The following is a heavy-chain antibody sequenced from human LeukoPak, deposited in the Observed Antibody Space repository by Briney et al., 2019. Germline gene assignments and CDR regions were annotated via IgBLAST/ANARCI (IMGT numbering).Heavy chain of an antibody. CDR1: GFTVSSNY. Sequence: PGGSLRLSCAASGFTVSSNYMSWVRQAPGKGLEWVSVIYSGGSTYYADSVKGRFTISRDNAKNSLYLQMNSLRAEDTAVYYCARDGYYDSSGYGYWGQGTLVTVSS. CDR3: ARDGYYDSSGYGY. J-gene: IGHJ4*02. CDR2: IYSGGST. V-gene: IGHV3-66*01. D-gene: IGHD3-22*01.